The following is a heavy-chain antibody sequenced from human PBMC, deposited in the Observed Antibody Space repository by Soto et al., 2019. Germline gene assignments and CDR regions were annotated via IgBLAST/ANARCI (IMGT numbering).Heavy chain of an antibody. V-gene: IGHV3-48*01. CDR2: ISSSSNTI. J-gene: IGHJ4*02. D-gene: IGHD6-13*01. CDR3: ARAPAGYSSSQDY. CDR1: GFAFSSYT. Sequence: GGSLRLSCAASGFAFSSYTMNWVRQAPGKGLEWVSSISSSSNTIYYADSVKGRFTISRDNAKNSLYLQMNSLRAEDTAVYYCARAPAGYSSSQDYWGQGTLVTVSS.